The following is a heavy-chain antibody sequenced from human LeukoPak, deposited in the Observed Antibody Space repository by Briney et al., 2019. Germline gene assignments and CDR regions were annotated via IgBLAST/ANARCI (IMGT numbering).Heavy chain of an antibody. V-gene: IGHV3-23*01. D-gene: IGHD2-21*01. Sequence: GGSVRLSCAASGFTFSSYAMSWVRQAPGKGLEWVSAISGSGGSTDYADSVKGRFTISRDNSKNTLSLQVNSLRAEDTAVYHCAKRFPGVNNWFDPWGQGTLVTVSS. CDR3: AKRFPGVNNWFDP. J-gene: IGHJ5*02. CDR2: ISGSGGST. CDR1: GFTFSSYA.